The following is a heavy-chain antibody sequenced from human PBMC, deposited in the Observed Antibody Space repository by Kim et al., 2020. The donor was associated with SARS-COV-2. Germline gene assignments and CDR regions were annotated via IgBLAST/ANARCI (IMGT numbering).Heavy chain of an antibody. CDR3: AREGHSSGLAGSFDY. J-gene: IGHJ4*02. CDR1: GFTFGNTH. CDR2: ISADETNK. D-gene: IGHD6-25*01. Sequence: GGSLRLSCAGSGFTFGNTHMHWVRQAPGKGLEWVSLISADETNKNYVDSVKGRFTVSRDNSQNTLFLQIDSLRVEDTAVYYCAREGHSSGLAGSFDYWGQGTLVTVSS. V-gene: IGHV3-30*03.